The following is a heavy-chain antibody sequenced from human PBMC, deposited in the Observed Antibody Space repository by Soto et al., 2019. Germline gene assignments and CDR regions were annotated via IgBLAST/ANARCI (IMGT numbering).Heavy chain of an antibody. CDR3: AKGGTTTNIILDT. CDR1: GFTSSNYA. D-gene: IGHD1-1*01. V-gene: IGHV3-23*01. J-gene: IGHJ5*02. Sequence: EVELLESGGGLVQPGGSLRLSCAASGFTSSNYAMSWVRQSPRKRLEWLSSIRGSGETTYYEDSVKGRVTICRDNDNNTLYLQINSMSAGDTAVYYCAKGGTTTNIILDTWGPGTPVTVSA. CDR2: IRGSGETT.